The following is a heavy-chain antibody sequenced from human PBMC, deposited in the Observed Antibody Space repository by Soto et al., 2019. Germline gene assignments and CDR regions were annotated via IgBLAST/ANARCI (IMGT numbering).Heavy chain of an antibody. Sequence: QVQLLQSGAEVKEPGASVKISCQTSGYTFTRNYVHWVRQAPGQGLEWMAVINPTGENKVYAQKFQGRLTLTTDTSTRTRYMELRSLRSDDTAGYYCTRDFSDTDNEKSYWWFNPWGQGTLVTVSS. CDR2: INPTGENK. CDR3: TRDFSDTDNEKSYWWFNP. V-gene: IGHV1-46*03. CDR1: GYTFTRNY. J-gene: IGHJ5*02. D-gene: IGHD2-8*02.